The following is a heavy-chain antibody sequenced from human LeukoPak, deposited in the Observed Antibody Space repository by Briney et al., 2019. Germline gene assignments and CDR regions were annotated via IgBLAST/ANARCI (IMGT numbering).Heavy chain of an antibody. J-gene: IGHJ4*02. CDR3: ARSGVAALRN. CDR1: GGSSSGYY. D-gene: IGHD2-15*01. V-gene: IGHV4-34*01. CDR2: INHSGST. Sequence: SETLSLTCAVYGGSSSGYYWSWIRQPPGKGLEWIGEINHSGSTSYSPSLKSRVTISADTSKNQFSLKLSSVTAADTAVYYCARSGVAALRNWGQGTLVTVSS.